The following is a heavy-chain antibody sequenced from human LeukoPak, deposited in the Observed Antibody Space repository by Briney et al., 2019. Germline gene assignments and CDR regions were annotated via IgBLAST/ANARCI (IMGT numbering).Heavy chain of an antibody. CDR2: IYTTEST. CDR3: ARRRTTGTTGYFDY. V-gene: IGHV4-4*09. D-gene: IGHD1-1*01. Sequence: PSETLSLTCTVSGGSISTYYWSWIRQPPGKGLEWIGYIYTTESTNYNPSLESRVTISVDTSKNQFSLMMSSATAADTAFDYCARRRTTGTTGYFDYWGQGILVTVSS. J-gene: IGHJ4*02. CDR1: GGSISTYY.